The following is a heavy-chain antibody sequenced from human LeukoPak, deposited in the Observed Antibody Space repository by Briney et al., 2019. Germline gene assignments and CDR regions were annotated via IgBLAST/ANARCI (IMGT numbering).Heavy chain of an antibody. Sequence: SETLSLTCTVPGGSISGNYWSWIRQPPGKGLEWIGYIYYSGSTSYSPSLKSRVTMSVDTSKNQFSLRLNSVTAADSAMYYCARWYCRGDTCYHLDVWGKGATVTVSS. J-gene: IGHJ6*03. CDR3: ARWYCRGDTCYHLDV. CDR2: IYYSGST. D-gene: IGHD2-21*02. V-gene: IGHV4-59*01. CDR1: GGSISGNY.